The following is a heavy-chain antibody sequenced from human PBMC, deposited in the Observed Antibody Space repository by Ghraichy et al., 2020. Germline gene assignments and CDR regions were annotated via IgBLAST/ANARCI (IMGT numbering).Heavy chain of an antibody. CDR3: ARLPLSDPWLVPY. CDR1: GGSISSSSYY. CDR2: IFYSGSP. Sequence: GSLSLTCTVSGGSISSSSYYWGWIRQPPGKGLEWIGSIFYSGSPYYNPSLKGRVTISVDTSKNQFSLKLSAVTAADTAVYYCARLPLSDPWLVPYCGQGTLVTVSS. J-gene: IGHJ4*02. V-gene: IGHV4-39*01. D-gene: IGHD6-19*01.